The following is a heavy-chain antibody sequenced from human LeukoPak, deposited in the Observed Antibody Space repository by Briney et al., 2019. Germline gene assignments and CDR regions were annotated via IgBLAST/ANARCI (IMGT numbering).Heavy chain of an antibody. V-gene: IGHV3-21*01. D-gene: IGHD3-22*01. CDR2: ISGSSSYK. J-gene: IGHJ4*02. CDR1: GFTFSSHS. Sequence: PGGSLRLSCVDSGFTFSSHSINWVRHTPGKGLEWVSYISGSSSYKYYADSVKGLFTVSRDNAKKSLYLQINSLRAEDTAVYYFSISAGDVITMMSGFFDYWGQGILVTVSS. CDR3: SISAGDVITMMSGFFDY.